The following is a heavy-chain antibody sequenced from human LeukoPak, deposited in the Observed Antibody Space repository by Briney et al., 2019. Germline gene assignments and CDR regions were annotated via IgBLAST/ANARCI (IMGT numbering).Heavy chain of an antibody. CDR1: GFTFSSYA. D-gene: IGHD2-15*01. Sequence: GGSLRLSCAASGFTFSSYAMSWVRQAPGKGLAWVSTISGGSGSTYCADSVKGRFTISRDNSKNTLYLQMNSLRAEDTAVYYCASGSPTELREYYFDYWGQGTLVTVSS. J-gene: IGHJ4*02. V-gene: IGHV3-23*01. CDR2: ISGGSGST. CDR3: ASGSPTELREYYFDY.